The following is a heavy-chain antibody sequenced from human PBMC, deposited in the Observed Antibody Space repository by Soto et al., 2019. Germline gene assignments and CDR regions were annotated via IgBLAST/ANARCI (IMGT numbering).Heavy chain of an antibody. CDR2: MNPNSGNT. CDR1: GYTFTSYD. Sequence: VSCKASGYTFTSYDINWVRQATGQGLEWMGWMNPNSGNTGYAQKFQGRVTMTRNTSISTAYMELSSLRSEDTAVYYCARGYYEFWSGYPIWSPDYYYYLDVWGKGTTVTVSS. D-gene: IGHD3-3*01. J-gene: IGHJ6*03. V-gene: IGHV1-8*01. CDR3: ARGYYEFWSGYPIWSPDYYYYLDV.